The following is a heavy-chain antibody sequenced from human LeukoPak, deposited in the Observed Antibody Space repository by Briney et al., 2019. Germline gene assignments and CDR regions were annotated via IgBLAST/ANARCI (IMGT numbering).Heavy chain of an antibody. V-gene: IGHV1-46*01. CDR3: ARDQEGFDY. J-gene: IGHJ4*02. CDR2: IYPRDGST. Sequence: ASVKVSCKATGYTFTSNYIPWVRQALGQGLEWVGMIYPRDGSTSYAQKFQGRVTVTRDTSASTVHMELSGLGSEDTAVYYCARDQEGFDYWGQGTLVTVSS. CDR1: GYTFTSNY.